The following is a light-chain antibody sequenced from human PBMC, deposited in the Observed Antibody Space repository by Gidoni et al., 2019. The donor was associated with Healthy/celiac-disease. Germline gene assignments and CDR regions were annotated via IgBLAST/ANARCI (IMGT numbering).Light chain of an antibody. CDR3: HQRSNWPPLT. Sequence: DTVLTQSTATLSFSPGERATLSCGATQSVSSYLACYQQKPGQAPRLLLYDASNRATGIPTRFSGSGSATDFTLTISSLEPEDFAVYYCHQRSNWPPLTFGGGTKVEIK. V-gene: IGKV3-11*01. CDR1: QSVSSY. CDR2: DAS. J-gene: IGKJ4*01.